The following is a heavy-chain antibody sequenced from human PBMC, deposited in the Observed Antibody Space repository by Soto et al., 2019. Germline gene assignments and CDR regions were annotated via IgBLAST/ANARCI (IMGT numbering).Heavy chain of an antibody. Sequence: PGGSLRLSCATSGFIFSSYGMHWVRQAPGKGLEWVAFISYDRGNKYYAESVKGRFTISRDNSKNTLYLQMNSLRTEDTAMYHCAKVDTAMAYFNAMDVWGQGTTVTVSS. CDR1: GFIFSSYG. D-gene: IGHD5-18*01. V-gene: IGHV3-30*18. CDR2: ISYDRGNK. CDR3: AKVDTAMAYFNAMDV. J-gene: IGHJ6*02.